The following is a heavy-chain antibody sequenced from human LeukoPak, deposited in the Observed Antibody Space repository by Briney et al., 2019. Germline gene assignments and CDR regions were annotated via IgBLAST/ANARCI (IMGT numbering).Heavy chain of an antibody. V-gene: IGHV3-23*01. D-gene: IGHD3-16*01. CDR3: AKALTDHQDLDAFDF. Sequence: GGSLRLSCTYSGFTSRFLGMSWIRQAPGKGLEWVSGTSGSGGSEHYAGSVRGRFTISRDTSKNVLFLQMNSLRVEDTALYYCAKALTDHQDLDAFDFWGQGTVVTVSP. CDR2: TSGSGGSE. J-gene: IGHJ3*01. CDR1: GFTSRFLG.